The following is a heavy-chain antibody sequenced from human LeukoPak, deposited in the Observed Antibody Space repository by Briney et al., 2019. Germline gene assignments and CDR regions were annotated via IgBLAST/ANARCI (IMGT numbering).Heavy chain of an antibody. Sequence: PSETLSLTCTVSGYSISAGFGWGWIRQSPGRGLEWIGNLFHDGNTYYNPSLNGRVTRSVDTSKNQFSLTLNPVTAADTAVYFCARRGSSTGWSFDYWGLGSLVTVSS. V-gene: IGHV4-38-2*02. J-gene: IGHJ4*02. CDR2: LFHDGNT. D-gene: IGHD6-19*01. CDR3: ARRGSSTGWSFDY. CDR1: GYSISAGFG.